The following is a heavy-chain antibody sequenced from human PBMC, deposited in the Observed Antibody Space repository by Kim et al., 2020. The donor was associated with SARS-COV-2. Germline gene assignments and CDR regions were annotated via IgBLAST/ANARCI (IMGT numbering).Heavy chain of an antibody. CDR1: GFTFSSYA. D-gene: IGHD3-3*01. Sequence: GGSLRLSCAASGFTFSSYAMSWVRQAPGKGLEWVSALSVTGGRTSYADSVKGRFTISRDNSKSTLYLQMNSLRAEDTAIYYCAKDPSIFGVPISFDYWGQGSLVTVSS. J-gene: IGHJ4*02. V-gene: IGHV3-23*01. CDR2: LSVTGGRT. CDR3: AKDPSIFGVPISFDY.